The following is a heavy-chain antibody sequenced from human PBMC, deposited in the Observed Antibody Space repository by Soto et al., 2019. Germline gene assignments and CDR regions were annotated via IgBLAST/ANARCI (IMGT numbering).Heavy chain of an antibody. CDR1: GFTFSNYA. CDR3: AKDLYANFWSGYYGYFDL. D-gene: IGHD3-3*01. V-gene: IGHV3-23*01. J-gene: IGHJ4*02. Sequence: PGGSLRLSCVGSGFTFSNYAMSWVRQAPGKGLEWVSGISGRDGSTYYADSVKGRFTISRDNSKNTLYLQMNSLRAEDTAVYYCAKDLYANFWSGYYGYFDLWGQGSLVPVSS. CDR2: ISGRDGST.